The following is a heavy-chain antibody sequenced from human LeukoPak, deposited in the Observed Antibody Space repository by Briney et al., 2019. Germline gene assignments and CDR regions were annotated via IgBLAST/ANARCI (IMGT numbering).Heavy chain of an antibody. J-gene: IGHJ4*02. D-gene: IGHD3-3*01. CDR3: ARAHSPFGVVPQGYFDY. V-gene: IGHV1-18*01. CDR1: GYTFTSYG. Sequence: ASVKVSCKASGYTFTSYGISWVRQAPRQGLEWTGSISAYNGNTNYAQKLQGRVTMTTDTSTSTAYMELRSLRSDDTAVYYCARAHSPFGVVPQGYFDYWGQGTLVTVSS. CDR2: ISAYNGNT.